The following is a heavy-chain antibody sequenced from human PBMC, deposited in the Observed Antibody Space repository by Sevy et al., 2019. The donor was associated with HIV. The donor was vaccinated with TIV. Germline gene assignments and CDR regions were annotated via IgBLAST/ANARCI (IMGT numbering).Heavy chain of an antibody. CDR1: GFTFSSYS. J-gene: IGHJ6*02. CDR2: ISSSSSYI. D-gene: IGHD2-15*01. CDR3: ARDHCSGGSCLSYDYYYGMDV. V-gene: IGHV3-21*01. Sequence: GGSLRLSCAASGFTFSSYSMNWVRQAPGKGLEWVSSISSSSSYIYYADSVKGRFTISRDKAKNSLYLQMNSMRAEDTAVYYCARDHCSGGSCLSYDYYYGMDVWGQGTTVTVSS.